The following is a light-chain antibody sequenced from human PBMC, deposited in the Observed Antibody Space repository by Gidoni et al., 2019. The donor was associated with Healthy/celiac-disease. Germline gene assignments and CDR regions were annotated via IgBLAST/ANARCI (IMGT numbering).Light chain of an antibody. J-gene: IGKJ4*01. V-gene: IGKV3-11*01. CDR3: QQRSNWPALT. CDR2: DAS. Sequence: EIVLTQSPATLSLSPGERATLTCSASQSVSSYLAWYQQKPGQAPRPLIYDASNRSTGIPARFSGSGSGTDFTLTISSLVPEDVAVYYCQQRSNWPALTFGGGTKVEIK. CDR1: QSVSSY.